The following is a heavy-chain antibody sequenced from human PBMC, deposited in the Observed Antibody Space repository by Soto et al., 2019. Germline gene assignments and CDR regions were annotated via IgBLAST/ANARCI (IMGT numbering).Heavy chain of an antibody. J-gene: IGHJ6*02. CDR3: ARGYDNRSMDA. V-gene: IGHV4-34*01. CDR1: GGSLSGHY. CDR2: INHSGST. Sequence: PSETLSLTCAVYGGSLSGHYWNWIRQPPGKGLEWIGEINHSGSTNYNPSLKSRVTISVDTSKNQFSLKLSSVTAADTSVYYCARGYDNRSMDAWGQGTTVTVSS. D-gene: IGHD3-9*01.